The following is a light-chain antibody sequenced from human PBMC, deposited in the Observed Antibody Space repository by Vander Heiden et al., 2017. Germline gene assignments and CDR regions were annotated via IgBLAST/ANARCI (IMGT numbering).Light chain of an antibody. CDR3: QQRSKWPPIFT. CDR1: QSVSSY. Sequence: EIVLTQSPATLSLSPGERATLSCRASQSVSSYVAWYQQKPGQAPRLLIYDASNRATGIPARFRGSWSATDFTLTISSLDPEDFAVYYCQQRSKWPPIFTFGPGTKVEIK. CDR2: DAS. V-gene: IGKV3-11*01. J-gene: IGKJ3*01.